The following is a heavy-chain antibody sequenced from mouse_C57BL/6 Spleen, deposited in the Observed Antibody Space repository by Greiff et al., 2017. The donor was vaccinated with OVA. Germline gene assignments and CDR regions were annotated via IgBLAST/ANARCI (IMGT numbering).Heavy chain of an antibody. CDR2: ISYDGSN. CDR1: GYSITSGYY. V-gene: IGHV3-6*01. J-gene: IGHJ2*01. Sequence: DVQLQESGPGLVKPSQSLSLTCSVTGYSITSGYYWNWIRQFPGNKLEWMGYISYDGSNNYNPSLKNRISITRDTPKNQFFLKLNSVTTEDTAAYYCARDRYGKNFDYWGQGTTLTVSS. CDR3: ARDRYGKNFDY. D-gene: IGHD1-1*01.